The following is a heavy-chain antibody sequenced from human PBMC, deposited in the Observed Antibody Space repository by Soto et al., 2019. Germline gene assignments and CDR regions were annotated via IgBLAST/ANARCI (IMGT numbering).Heavy chain of an antibody. Sequence: GASVKVSCKVSGYTLTELSMHWVRQAPGKGLEWMGGFDPEDGETIYAQKFQGRVTMTEDTSTDTAYMELSSLRSEDTAVYYCATDYLDYYDSSGYYYGSAYWGQGTLVTVSS. CDR1: GYTLTELS. V-gene: IGHV1-24*01. D-gene: IGHD3-22*01. CDR3: ATDYLDYYDSSGYYYGSAY. CDR2: FDPEDGET. J-gene: IGHJ4*02.